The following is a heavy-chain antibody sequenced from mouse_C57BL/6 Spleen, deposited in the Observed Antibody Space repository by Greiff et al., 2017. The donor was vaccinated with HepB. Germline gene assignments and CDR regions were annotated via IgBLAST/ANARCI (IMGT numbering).Heavy chain of an antibody. D-gene: IGHD1-1*01. CDR2: ISSGGSYT. CDR1: GFTFSSYG. CDR3: ARRSDYYGSSPHYYAMDY. J-gene: IGHJ4*01. Sequence: EVQLVESGGDLVKPGGSLKLSCAASGFTFSSYGMSWVRQTPDKRLEWVATISSGGSYTYYPDSVKGRFTISRDNPKNTLYLQMSSLKSEDTAMYYCARRSDYYGSSPHYYAMDYWGQGTSVTVSS. V-gene: IGHV5-6*01.